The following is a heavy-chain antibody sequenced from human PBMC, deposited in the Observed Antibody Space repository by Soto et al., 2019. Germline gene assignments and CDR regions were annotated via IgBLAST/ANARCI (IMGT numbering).Heavy chain of an antibody. CDR2: INHSGST. J-gene: IGHJ3*02. CDR3: ARHWSRTRCLDAFDI. V-gene: IGHV4-34*01. D-gene: IGHD2-2*01. CDR1: CWSFSGYY. Sequence: QVPLQQWGAVLLTPSETLSLTCAFDCWSFSGYYWSWIRKPPGKGLEWIGEINHSGSTNYNPSLKSRVTISVDTSKTEFSIQLSSVTAADTAVYYCARHWSRTRCLDAFDIWGQGTMVTVSA.